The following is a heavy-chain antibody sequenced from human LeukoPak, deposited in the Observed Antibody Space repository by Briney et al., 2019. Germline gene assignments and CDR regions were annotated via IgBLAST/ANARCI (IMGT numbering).Heavy chain of an antibody. D-gene: IGHD5-18*01. CDR2: IYTTGRT. V-gene: IGHV4-4*07. Sequence: SETLSLTCDVSGVPIRSYWWSWVPEPAGKGLEWIGRIYTTGRTNYSPSFQSRVTMSIDMSTNQFSLTLSSVTAADTAVYYCARAGYTISAYHSDFWGQGAPVTVSS. J-gene: IGHJ4*02. CDR1: GVPIRSYW. CDR3: ARAGYTISAYHSDF.